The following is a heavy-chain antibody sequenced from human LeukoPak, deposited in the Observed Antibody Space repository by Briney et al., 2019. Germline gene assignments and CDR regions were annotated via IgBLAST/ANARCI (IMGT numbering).Heavy chain of an antibody. Sequence: PGGSLRLSCAASGFTFDDYAMHWARQAPGKGLEWVSGISWNSGSIGYADSVKGRFTISRDNAKNSLYLQMNSLRAEDTALYYCAKDGYSSSPGFYYFDYWGQGTLVTASS. CDR3: AKDGYSSSPGFYYFDY. J-gene: IGHJ4*02. D-gene: IGHD6-6*01. CDR1: GFTFDDYA. V-gene: IGHV3-9*01. CDR2: ISWNSGSI.